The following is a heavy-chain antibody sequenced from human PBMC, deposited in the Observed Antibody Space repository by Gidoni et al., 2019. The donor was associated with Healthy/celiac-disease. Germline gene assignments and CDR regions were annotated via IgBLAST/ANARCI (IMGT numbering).Heavy chain of an antibody. CDR2: INPNSGGT. CDR3: ARDNPHFSPVPRLRPIDY. J-gene: IGHJ4*02. Sequence: QVQLVQSGAEVKKPGASVKVSCKASGYTFTGYYMHWVRQAPGQGLEWMGWINPNSGGTNYAQKFQGRVTMTRDTSISTAYMELSRLRSDDTAVYYCARDNPHFSPVPRLRPIDYWGQGTLVTVSS. CDR1: GYTFTGYY. V-gene: IGHV1-2*02. D-gene: IGHD3-16*01.